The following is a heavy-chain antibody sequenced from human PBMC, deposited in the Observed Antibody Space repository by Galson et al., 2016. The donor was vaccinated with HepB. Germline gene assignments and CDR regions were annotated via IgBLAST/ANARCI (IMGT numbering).Heavy chain of an antibody. CDR1: GFTFSSYS. D-gene: IGHD4-17*01. Sequence: SLRLSCAASGFTFSSYSMNWVRQAPGKGLEWVSFINSSSSYIYYADSVKGRFTISRDNAKNSLYLQMNSLRAEDTAVYYCARAVSWDYGDYAGYWGQGTLVTVSS. CDR2: INSSSSYI. J-gene: IGHJ4*02. CDR3: ARAVSWDYGDYAGY. V-gene: IGHV3-21*01.